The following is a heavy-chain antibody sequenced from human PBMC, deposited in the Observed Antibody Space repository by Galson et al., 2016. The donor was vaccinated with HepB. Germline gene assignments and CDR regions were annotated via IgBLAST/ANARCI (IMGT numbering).Heavy chain of an antibody. CDR2: IKEDASKA. J-gene: IGHJ1*01. D-gene: IGHD6-19*01. Sequence: SLRLSCAASGFTFSRFWMNWVRQAPGKGLEWVASIKEDASKAFYADSVKGRFTISRDNVEDSLSLQMNSLRSEDTAVYYCARYGDEAGWNFHQWGQGTLVTVSS. CDR1: GFTFSRFW. CDR3: ARYGDEAGWNFHQ. V-gene: IGHV3-7*03.